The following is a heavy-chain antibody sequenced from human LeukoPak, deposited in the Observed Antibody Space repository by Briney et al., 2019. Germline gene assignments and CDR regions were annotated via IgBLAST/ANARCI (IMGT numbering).Heavy chain of an antibody. Sequence: SETLSLTCTVSGGSISSGGYDWSWIRQHPGKGLEWIGYIYYSGSTYYNPSLKSRVTISVDTSKNQFSLKLSSVTAADTAVYYCARDSTMLTAFDIWGQGTMVTVSS. D-gene: IGHD3-10*02. CDR3: ARDSTMLTAFDI. J-gene: IGHJ3*02. CDR1: GGSISSGGYD. V-gene: IGHV4-31*03. CDR2: IYYSGST.